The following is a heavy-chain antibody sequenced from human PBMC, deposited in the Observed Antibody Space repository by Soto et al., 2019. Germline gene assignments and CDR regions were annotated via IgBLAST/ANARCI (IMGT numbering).Heavy chain of an antibody. CDR2: IIPLYGTV. V-gene: IGHV1-69*06. CDR3: ARVRVIRGVIPSHFDH. Sequence: SVKVSCKASGGTFNSYGISWVRQAPGQGLDWMGVIIPLYGTVNYAQKFRGRVSITADKSTSTAYMDLNSLRSDDTAVYYCARVRVIRGVIPSHFDHWGQGTPVTVSS. D-gene: IGHD3-10*01. CDR1: GGTFNSYG. J-gene: IGHJ4*02.